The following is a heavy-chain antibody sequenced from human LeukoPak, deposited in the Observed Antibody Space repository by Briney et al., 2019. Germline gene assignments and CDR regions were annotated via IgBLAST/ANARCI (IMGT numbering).Heavy chain of an antibody. Sequence: ASVKVSCKVSGYTLTELSMHWVRQAPGKGLGWMGGFDPEDGETIYAQKFQGRVTMTEDTSTDTAYMELSSLRSEDTAVYYCATALAGLGDEPFDYWGQGTLVTVPS. CDR3: ATALAGLGDEPFDY. D-gene: IGHD2-21*02. J-gene: IGHJ4*02. CDR2: FDPEDGET. V-gene: IGHV1-24*01. CDR1: GYTLTELS.